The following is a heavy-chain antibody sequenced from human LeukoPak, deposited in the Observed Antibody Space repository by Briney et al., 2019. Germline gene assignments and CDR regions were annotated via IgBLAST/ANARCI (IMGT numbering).Heavy chain of an antibody. CDR3: ARGEDYYDSSGYYNWFDP. J-gene: IGHJ5*02. CDR2: IYSSGST. D-gene: IGHD3-22*01. CDR1: GGSISGYY. V-gene: IGHV4-59*01. Sequence: SETLSLTCTVSGGSISGYYWSWIRQPPGKGLEWIGYIYSSGSTNYNPSLESRVTISIDTSKSQFSLKLSSVTAADTAVYYCARGEDYYDSSGYYNWFDPWGQGTLVTVSS.